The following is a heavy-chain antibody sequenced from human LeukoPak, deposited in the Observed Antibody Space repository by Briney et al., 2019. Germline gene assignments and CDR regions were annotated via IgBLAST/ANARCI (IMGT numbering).Heavy chain of an antibody. CDR1: GYTFTIYG. Sequence: ASVKVSCKASGYTFTIYGISWVRQAPGQGLEWMGGISAYNGNTNYAQKLQGRVTMTTDTSTSTAYMELRSLRSDDTAVYHCARDGYYDILTGYYTLDYWGQGTLVTVSS. D-gene: IGHD3-9*01. J-gene: IGHJ4*02. V-gene: IGHV1-18*01. CDR3: ARDGYYDILTGYYTLDY. CDR2: ISAYNGNT.